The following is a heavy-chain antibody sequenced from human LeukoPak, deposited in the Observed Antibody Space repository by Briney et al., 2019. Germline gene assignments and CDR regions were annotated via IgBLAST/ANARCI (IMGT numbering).Heavy chain of an antibody. V-gene: IGHV1-69*13. J-gene: IGHJ4*02. D-gene: IGHD1-1*01. CDR3: AGADLKFNNLLALNF. CDR1: GGSFSRLS. CDR2: TIPILSTP. Sequence: ASVKVSCKASGGSFSRLSINWVRQVPGRGLEWMGGTIPILSTPNYAQRFQDSVTFTADGSTSTAYMELSSLTSEDTAVYYCAGADLKFNNLLALNFWGQGTLVTVSS.